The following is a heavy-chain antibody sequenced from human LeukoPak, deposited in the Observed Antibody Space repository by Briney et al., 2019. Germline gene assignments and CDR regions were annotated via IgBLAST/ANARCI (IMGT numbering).Heavy chain of an antibody. Sequence: KPSETLSLTCTVSGYSISRGFYWGWIRQPPGKGLEWIGSIFHTGSTYYNPSLESRVTISVDTSMNQFSLKLNSVTAADTAVYYCARGILRYFVDYWGQGTLVTGSS. V-gene: IGHV4-38-2*02. CDR2: IFHTGST. CDR3: ARGILRYFVDY. CDR1: GYSISRGFY. D-gene: IGHD3-9*01. J-gene: IGHJ4*02.